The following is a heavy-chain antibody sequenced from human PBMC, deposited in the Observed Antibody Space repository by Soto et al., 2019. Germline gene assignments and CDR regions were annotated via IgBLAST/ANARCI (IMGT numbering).Heavy chain of an antibody. J-gene: IGHJ6*02. CDR3: ARDPDPRIAAAGLYYYYYGMDV. CDR1: GYTFTSYA. CDR2: ISAYNGNT. D-gene: IGHD6-13*01. V-gene: IGHV1-18*01. Sequence: ASVKVSCKASGYTFTSYAMHWVRQAPGQGLEWMGWISAYNGNTNYAQKLQGRVTMTTDTSTNTAYMELRSLRSDDTAVYYCARDPDPRIAAAGLYYYYYGMDVWGQGTTVTVSS.